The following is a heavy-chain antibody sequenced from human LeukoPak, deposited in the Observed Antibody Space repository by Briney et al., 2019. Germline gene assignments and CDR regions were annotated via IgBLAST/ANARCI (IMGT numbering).Heavy chain of an antibody. CDR2: IKGDGSEE. CDR1: GFTVSSEW. D-gene: IGHD1-1*01. CDR3: VKGNGFLLGF. Sequence: GGSLRLSCAASGFTVSSEWMNWVRQAPGKELEWVSIIKGDGSEEYYVDSVKGRFTISRDNPKNSLYLQMNRLRVEDTALYYCVKGNGFLLGFWGQGTQVTVSS. V-gene: IGHV3-7*01. J-gene: IGHJ4*02.